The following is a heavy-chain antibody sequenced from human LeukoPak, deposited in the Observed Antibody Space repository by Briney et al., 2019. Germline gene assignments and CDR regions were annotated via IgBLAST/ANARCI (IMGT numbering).Heavy chain of an antibody. Sequence: ASVKVSCKASGYTFTGYYIHWVRQAPGRGLEWMGWANPNDGGTNYAQKFQGRVTMTWDTSITTAYMELSSLTSDDTAVYYCARDLDSSWTGYFQPWGQGTLVTVSS. CDR2: ANPNDGGT. CDR3: ARDLDSSWTGYFQP. D-gene: IGHD6-13*01. J-gene: IGHJ1*01. CDR1: GYTFTGYY. V-gene: IGHV1-2*02.